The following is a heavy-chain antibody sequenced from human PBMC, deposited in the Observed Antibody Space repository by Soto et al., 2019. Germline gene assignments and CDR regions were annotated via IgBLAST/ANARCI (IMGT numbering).Heavy chain of an antibody. J-gene: IGHJ4*02. CDR1: GXXFSXYX. Sequence: EVQLVESGGGXVXXXGSLRLSXAXXGXXFSXYXXXWVRXAPGKGLVWVSRINSDGSSTSYADSVKGRFTISRDNAKNTLYLQMNSLRAEDTAVYYCARDGYSSGWYSPYYFDYWGQGTLVTVSS. CDR3: ARDGYSSGWYSPYYFDY. V-gene: IGHV3-74*01. D-gene: IGHD6-19*01. CDR2: INSDGSST.